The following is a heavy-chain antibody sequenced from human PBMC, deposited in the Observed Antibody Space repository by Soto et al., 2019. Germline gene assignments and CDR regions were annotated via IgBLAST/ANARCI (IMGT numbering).Heavy chain of an antibody. CDR1: GXTFRSFA. V-gene: IGHV3-21*01. D-gene: IGHD6-13*01. CDR3: TRDASRDSSARGWFDP. J-gene: IGHJ5*02. CDR2: ISSNSAYI. Sequence: GSLRLSCAASGXTFRSFAMNWVRQAPGKGLEWVSTISSNSAYIYYTDALRGRFNISRENAKNSLHLQMNSLRSEDTAVYYCTRDASRDSSARGWFDPWGPGTLVTVSS.